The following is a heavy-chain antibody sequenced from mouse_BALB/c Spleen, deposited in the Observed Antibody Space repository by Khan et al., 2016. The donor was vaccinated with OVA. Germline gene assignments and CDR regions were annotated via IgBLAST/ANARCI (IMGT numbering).Heavy chain of an antibody. J-gene: IGHJ2*01. V-gene: IGHV1-69*02. CDR3: TRGDPGNFDY. CDR2: IYPSDSYT. Sequence: QVRLQQSGAEMVRPGASVKLSCKASGYTFTNYWINWVKQRPGQGLEWIGNIYPSDSYTNYNQKFKDMATLTVDKSSSTAYMQLSSPTSEDSAVXYCTRGDPGNFDYWGQGTTLTVSS. D-gene: IGHD2-13*01. CDR1: GYTFTNYW.